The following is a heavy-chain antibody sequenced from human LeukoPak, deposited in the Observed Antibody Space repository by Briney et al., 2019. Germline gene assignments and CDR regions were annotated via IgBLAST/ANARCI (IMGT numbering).Heavy chain of an antibody. D-gene: IGHD3-16*01. V-gene: IGHV4-4*07. CDR2: IYTSGST. CDR3: ASLNRDNDYVWGRTTYYFDY. Sequence: PSETLSLTCTVSGGSISSYCWSWIRQPAGKGLEWIGRIYTSGSTNYNPSLKSRVTMSVDTSKNQFSPKLSSVTAADTAVYYCASLNRDNDYVWGRTTYYFDYWGQGTLVTVSS. J-gene: IGHJ4*02. CDR1: GGSISSYC.